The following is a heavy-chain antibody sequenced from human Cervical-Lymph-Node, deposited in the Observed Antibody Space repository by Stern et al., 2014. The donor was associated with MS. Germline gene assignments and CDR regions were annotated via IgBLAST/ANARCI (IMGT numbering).Heavy chain of an antibody. CDR1: GYTFTSYW. V-gene: IGHV5-51*01. J-gene: IGHJ4*02. CDR2: IFPGGSDI. CDR3: ARQRYFDY. Sequence: EVHLVESGPEVKRPGESLKISCQASGYTFTSYWIGWVRQMPGKGLEWIAIIFPGGSDIRYSPSFQGQVTISADKSSSTAYLQWNNLKASDTAIYYCARQRYFDYWGQGTLVTVSS.